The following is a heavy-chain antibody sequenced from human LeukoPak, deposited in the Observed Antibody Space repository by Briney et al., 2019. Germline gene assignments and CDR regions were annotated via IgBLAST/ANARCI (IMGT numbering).Heavy chain of an antibody. Sequence: GGSLRLSCAASGFTFSSFDMHWVRQPTGQGLEWVSAIGTASDSYYPGSVEGRFTLSRDNAKNSLYLQMNSLTAGDTAVYYCARGPPRGKYYYMDVWGKGTTVTVSS. CDR1: GFTFSSFD. V-gene: IGHV3-13*01. D-gene: IGHD1-1*01. CDR2: IGTASDS. J-gene: IGHJ6*03. CDR3: ARGPPRGKYYYMDV.